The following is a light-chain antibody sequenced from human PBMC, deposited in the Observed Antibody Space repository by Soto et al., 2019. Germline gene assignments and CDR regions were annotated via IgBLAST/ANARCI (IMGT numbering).Light chain of an antibody. CDR1: SVDINY. CDR2: EVT. Sequence: QSALTQPPSASGSRGQSVTISCTGTSVDINYVSWFQQHQAKAPKLIICEVTKRPSGVPDRFAGSKSGNTASLTVSGLQDDDESDYYCSSYAGRDIWVFGGGTKLTVL. V-gene: IGLV2-8*01. J-gene: IGLJ3*02. CDR3: SSYAGRDIWV.